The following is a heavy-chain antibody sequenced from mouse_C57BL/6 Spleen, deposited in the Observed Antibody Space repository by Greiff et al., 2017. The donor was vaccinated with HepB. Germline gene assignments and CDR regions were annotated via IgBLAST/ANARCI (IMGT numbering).Heavy chain of an antibody. J-gene: IGHJ3*01. CDR2: IWGVGST. Sequence: QVQLKQSGPGLVAPSQSLSITCTVSGFSLTSYGVDWVRQSPGKGLEWLGVIWGVGSTNYNSALKSRLSISKDNSKSQVFLKMISLQTDDTAMYYCASMTKTGTWFAYWGQGTLVTVSA. CDR1: GFSLTSYG. V-gene: IGHV2-6*01. D-gene: IGHD4-1*01. CDR3: ASMTKTGTWFAY.